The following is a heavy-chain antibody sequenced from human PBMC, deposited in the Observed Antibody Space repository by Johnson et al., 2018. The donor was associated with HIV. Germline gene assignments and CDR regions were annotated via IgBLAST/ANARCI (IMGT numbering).Heavy chain of an antibody. D-gene: IGHD3-22*01. Sequence: QVHLVESGGGVVQPGRSLRLSCAASGFTFSIYGMHWVRQAPGKGLEWVAFRRYDGSNKYYADSVKGRFTISRDNSKNTLYLQMDSLRAEDTAVYYCAKDPYGYYYDASGLTAFDIWGQVTMVTVSS. V-gene: IGHV3-30*02. CDR3: AKDPYGYYYDASGLTAFDI. CDR2: RRYDGSNK. J-gene: IGHJ3*02. CDR1: GFTFSIYG.